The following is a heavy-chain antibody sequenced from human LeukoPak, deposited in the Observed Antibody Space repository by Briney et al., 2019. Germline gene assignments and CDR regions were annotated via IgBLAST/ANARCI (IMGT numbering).Heavy chain of an antibody. J-gene: IGHJ5*02. V-gene: IGHV3-66*01. CDR3: ARENPPSCGSGSYGLLESYNGFDP. CDR2: IYSGGGT. D-gene: IGHD3-10*01. CDR1: GFTVSGNY. Sequence: PRGSLRLSCAASGFTVSGNYMSWGRDAPGGGLGWGSVIYSGGGTYYAASVKGRVTISRDNSKNTLNLQINRLRAEDTAVDYCARENPPSCGSGSYGLLESYNGFDPWGQGTLVTVSS.